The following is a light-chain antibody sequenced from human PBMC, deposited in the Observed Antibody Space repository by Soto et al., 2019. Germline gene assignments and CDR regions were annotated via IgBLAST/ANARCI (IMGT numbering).Light chain of an antibody. CDR2: AAS. CDR3: QQANSFPIT. J-gene: IGKJ5*01. Sequence: DIQMTPSPPAVSASVGDRVTITCRASQGVGTWLAWYQQKPGKAPNLLIYAASSLQTGVPSRFSGSGSGTDFSLTISSLQPEDSATYYCQQANSFPITFGQGTRLEIK. V-gene: IGKV1D-12*01. CDR1: QGVGTW.